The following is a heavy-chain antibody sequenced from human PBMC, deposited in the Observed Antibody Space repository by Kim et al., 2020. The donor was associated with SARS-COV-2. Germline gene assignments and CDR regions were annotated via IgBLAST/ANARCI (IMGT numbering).Heavy chain of an antibody. D-gene: IGHD2-2*02. CDR3: AREVSYCSSTSCYRGRYY. V-gene: IGHV4-34*01. CDR2: INHSGST. Sequence: SETLSLTCAVYGGSFSGYYWSWIRQPPGKGLEWIGEINHSGSTNYNPSLKSRVTISVDTSKNQFSLKLSSVTAADTAVYYCAREVSYCSSTSCYRGRYY. CDR1: GGSFSGYY. J-gene: IGHJ6*01.